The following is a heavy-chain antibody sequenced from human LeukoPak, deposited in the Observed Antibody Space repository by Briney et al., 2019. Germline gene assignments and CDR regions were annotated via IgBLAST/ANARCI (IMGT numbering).Heavy chain of an antibody. CDR1: GFTSSNYA. J-gene: IGHJ4*02. CDR3: AKRGDCSGTCTYDY. Sequence: SGGSLRLSCAAPGFTSSNYAIHWVRQAPGKGLEWVSIVGGRGVKTYYADSVKGRFTISRDNSKTTVYLQMNSLRAEDTAVYYCAKRGDCSGTCTYDYWGQGTLVTVSS. CDR2: VGGRGVKT. D-gene: IGHD2-2*01. V-gene: IGHV3-23*01.